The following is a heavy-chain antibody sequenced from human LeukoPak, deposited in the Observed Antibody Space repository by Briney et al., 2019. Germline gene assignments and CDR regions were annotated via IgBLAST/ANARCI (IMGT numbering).Heavy chain of an antibody. Sequence: SETLSLTCTVSGGSISSGNYYWSWIRQPPGKGLECIGYIYYSGSTYYNPSLKSRVTISVDTSKNQFSLMLSSVTAADTAVYYCARARSYYDSSGYPFFDYWGQGTLVTVSS. CDR1: GGSISSGNYY. V-gene: IGHV4-30-4*08. D-gene: IGHD3-22*01. CDR3: ARARSYYDSSGYPFFDY. CDR2: IYYSGST. J-gene: IGHJ4*02.